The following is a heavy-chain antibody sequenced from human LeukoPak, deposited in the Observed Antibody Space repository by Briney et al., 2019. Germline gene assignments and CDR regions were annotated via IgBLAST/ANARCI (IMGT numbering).Heavy chain of an antibody. J-gene: IGHJ4*02. CDR2: IGGDGTST. V-gene: IGHV3-23*01. Sequence: GGSLRLSCAASGFTFNIYAMTWVRQAPGKGLDWVSAIGGDGTSTDYADSVKGRFTISRGNSKNTLYLQMNRLRAEDTALYYCARRAGGTPDNWGLGTLVTVSS. CDR3: ARRAGGTPDN. CDR1: GFTFNIYA. D-gene: IGHD1-26*01.